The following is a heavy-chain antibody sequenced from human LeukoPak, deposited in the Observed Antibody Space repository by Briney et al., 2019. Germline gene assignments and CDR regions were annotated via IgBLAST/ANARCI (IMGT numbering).Heavy chain of an antibody. CDR1: GFTFSSYG. CDR2: IRYDGVNK. CDR3: AKAPGTIFGVVHPIDY. Sequence: GGSLRLSCAASGFTFSSYGEHWVRQAPGKGLEWLAFIRYDGVNKYHADSVKGRFTISRDNSKNTLYLQMNSLRVEDTAIYYCAKAPGTIFGVVHPIDYWGQGTLVTVSS. D-gene: IGHD3-3*01. J-gene: IGHJ4*02. V-gene: IGHV3-30*02.